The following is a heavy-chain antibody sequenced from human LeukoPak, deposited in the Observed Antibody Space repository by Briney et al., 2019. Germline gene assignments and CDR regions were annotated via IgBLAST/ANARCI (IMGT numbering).Heavy chain of an antibody. CDR3: AREGSGRTAYNDGLDV. CDR2: IRSGGST. CDR1: GFTVSSSY. J-gene: IGHJ3*01. Sequence: GGSLRLSCAASGFTVSSSYMTWVRQAPGKGLEWVSVIRSGGSTVYADSEKGRFTISRDNSKNTLYLQLNSLRAEDTAVYYCAREGSGRTAYNDGLDVWGQGTMVTVSS. V-gene: IGHV3-53*01. D-gene: IGHD3-10*01.